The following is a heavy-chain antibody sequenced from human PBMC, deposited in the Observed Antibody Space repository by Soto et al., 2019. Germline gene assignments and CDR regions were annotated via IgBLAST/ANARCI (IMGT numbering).Heavy chain of an antibody. Sequence: QVQLVQSGAEVKKPGSSVKVSCKASGGTFSSYAISWVRQAPGQGLEWMGGITPIFGTANYAQKFQGRVTITADESTSNAYMELSSLRSEDTAVYYCAREGGSGNYRYYAMDVWGQGTTVTVSS. CDR1: GGTFSSYA. CDR3: AREGGSGNYRYYAMDV. J-gene: IGHJ6*02. CDR2: ITPIFGTA. D-gene: IGHD3-10*01. V-gene: IGHV1-69*12.